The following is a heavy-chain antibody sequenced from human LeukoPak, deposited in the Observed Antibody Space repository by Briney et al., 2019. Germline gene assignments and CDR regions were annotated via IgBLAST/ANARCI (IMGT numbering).Heavy chain of an antibody. V-gene: IGHV1-8*01. D-gene: IGHD3-22*01. Sequence: AASVKVSCKASGYTFTSYDINWVRQATGQGLEWLGWMDPNSGNTAYAQKFQGRVTMTRNTSISTAYMELSSLKSEDTAVYSCARGRGSSAYRLDYWGQGALVTVSS. CDR2: MDPNSGNT. CDR3: ARGRGSSAYRLDY. J-gene: IGHJ4*02. CDR1: GYTFTSYD.